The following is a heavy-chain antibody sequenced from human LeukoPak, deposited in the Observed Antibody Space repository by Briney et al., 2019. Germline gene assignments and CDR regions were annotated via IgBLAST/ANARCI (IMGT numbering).Heavy chain of an antibody. CDR2: IKSKVDGGTT. CDR3: ARDIVVARPPATLQN. D-gene: IGHD2-15*01. Sequence: KPGGSLRLSCVVSGIIFRDAWMNWVRQTPGKGLEWVGRIKSKVDGGTTDYAAPVEGRFTISRDDSKNTLYLQMNSLRAEDTAVYYCARDIVVARPPATLQNWGQGTLVTVSS. V-gene: IGHV3-15*07. J-gene: IGHJ1*01. CDR1: GIIFRDAW.